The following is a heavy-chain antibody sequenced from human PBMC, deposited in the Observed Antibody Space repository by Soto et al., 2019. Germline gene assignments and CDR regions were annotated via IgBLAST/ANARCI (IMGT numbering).Heavy chain of an antibody. CDR3: AKDAAGKNYYYYYGMDV. CDR1: GFTFDDYA. CDR2: ISWNSGSI. V-gene: IGHV3-9*01. J-gene: IGHJ6*02. Sequence: SLRLSCAASGFTFDDYAMHWVRQAPGKGLEWVSGISWNSGSIGYADSVKGRFTISRDNSKNTLYLQMNSLRAEDTAVYYCAKDAAGKNYYYYYGMDVWGQGTTVTVSS. D-gene: IGHD6-19*01.